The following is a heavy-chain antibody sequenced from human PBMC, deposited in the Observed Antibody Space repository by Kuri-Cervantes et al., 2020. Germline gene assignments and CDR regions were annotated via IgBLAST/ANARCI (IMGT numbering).Heavy chain of an antibody. CDR3: ARTNDAFDI. CDR2: IYYSGST. Sequence: SETLSLTCTVSGGSISSGDYYWSWIRQHSGKGLEWIGYIYYSGSTYYNPSLKSRITISVDTSKKQFSLKLSSVTTADTAVYYCARTNDAFDIWGQGTMVTVSS. J-gene: IGHJ3*02. V-gene: IGHV4-31*03. CDR1: GGSISSGDYY.